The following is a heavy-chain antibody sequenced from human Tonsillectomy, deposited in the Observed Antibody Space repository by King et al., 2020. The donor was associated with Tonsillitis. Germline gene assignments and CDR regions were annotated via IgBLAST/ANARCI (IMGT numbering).Heavy chain of an antibody. CDR3: ARVRPTNGVFFLDP. CDR2: INPNTGGT. CDR1: GYTFTGYY. D-gene: IGHD2-8*01. V-gene: IGHV1-2*04. Sequence: MQLVQSGAEVKKPGASVKVSCKASGYTFTGYYMHWVRQAPGQGLEWMGWINPNTGGTNYAQKFQGWVTMTRDTSIRTAYMEVNRLRSDDTAVYYCARVRPTNGVFFLDPWGQGTLVTVSS. J-gene: IGHJ5*02.